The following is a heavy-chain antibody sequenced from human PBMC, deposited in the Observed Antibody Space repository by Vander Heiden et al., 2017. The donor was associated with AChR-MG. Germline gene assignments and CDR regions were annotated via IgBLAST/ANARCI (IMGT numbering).Heavy chain of an antibody. CDR1: GFTFSNAW. CDR3: TTDHASGYDYFDY. D-gene: IGHD5-12*01. CDR2: IKSKTDGGTT. J-gene: IGHJ4*02. V-gene: IGHV3-15*01. Sequence: EVQLVESGGGLVKPGGSLSLSCAASGFTFSNAWMSWVRQAPGKGLEWVGRIKSKTDGGTTDYAAPVKGRFTISRDDSKNTLYLQMNSLKTEDTAVYYCTTDHASGYDYFDYWGQGTLVTVSS.